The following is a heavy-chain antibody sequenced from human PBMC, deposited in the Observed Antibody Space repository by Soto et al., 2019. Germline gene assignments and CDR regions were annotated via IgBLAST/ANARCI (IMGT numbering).Heavy chain of an antibody. J-gene: IGHJ4*02. D-gene: IGHD6-13*01. CDR2: IFYSGAT. Sequence: LSLTCAVSGGSISSTIWWSWVRQPPGKGLEWIGEIFYSGATNYNPSLKRRVTISVDKSKNHLSLRLNSVTAADTAVYYCATSPGSVAGNYWGQGILVTVSS. CDR1: GGSISSTIW. V-gene: IGHV4-4*02. CDR3: ATSPGSVAGNY.